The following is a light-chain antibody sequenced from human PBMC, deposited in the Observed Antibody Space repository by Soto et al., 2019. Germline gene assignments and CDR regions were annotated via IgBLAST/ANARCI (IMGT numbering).Light chain of an antibody. V-gene: IGLV2-23*01. CDR3: CSYAGSSNV. CDR2: EGS. J-gene: IGLJ2*01. CDR1: SSDVGSYNL. Sequence: QAVVTQPASVSGSPGQSITISCTGTSSDVGSYNLVSWYQQHPGKAPKLMIYEGSKRPSGVSNRFSGSKSGNTASLTISGLQAEDEADYYCCSYAGSSNVFGGGTKLTVL.